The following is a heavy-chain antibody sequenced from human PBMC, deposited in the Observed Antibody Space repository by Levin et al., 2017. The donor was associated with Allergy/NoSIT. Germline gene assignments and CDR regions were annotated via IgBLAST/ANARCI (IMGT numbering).Heavy chain of an antibody. J-gene: IGHJ6*02. CDR3: ARVSTMVRGIIITNYYYGMDV. Sequence: GGSLRLSCAASGFTFITYSMNWVRQAPGKGLEWVSSISSSSSYIYYADSVKGRFTISRDNAKNSLYLQMNSLRAEDTAVYYCARVSTMVRGIIITNYYYGMDVWGQGTTVTVSS. CDR2: ISSSSSYI. CDR1: GFTFITYS. V-gene: IGHV3-21*01. D-gene: IGHD3-10*01.